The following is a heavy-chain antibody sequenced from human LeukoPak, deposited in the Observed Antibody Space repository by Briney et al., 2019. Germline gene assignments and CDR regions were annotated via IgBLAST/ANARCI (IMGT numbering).Heavy chain of an antibody. CDR1: GFTFSNAW. D-gene: IGHD2-15*01. CDR3: TPVYKIEVVVDSTVEH. Sequence: GGSLRLSCAASGFTFSNAWMSWVRQAPGKGLEWVGRIKSNSDGGTADYAAPVKGRFTISRNDSKNTLYLQMNSLKTEDTGVYYCTPVYKIEVVVDSTVEHWGQGTLVTVSS. V-gene: IGHV3-15*01. J-gene: IGHJ1*01. CDR2: IKSNSDGGTA.